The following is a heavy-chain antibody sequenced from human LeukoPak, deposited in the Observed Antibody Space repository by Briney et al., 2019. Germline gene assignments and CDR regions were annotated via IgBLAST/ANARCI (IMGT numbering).Heavy chain of an antibody. CDR1: GFTFSSYW. Sequence: GGSLRLSCAASGFTFSSYWMHWVRQAPGKGLVWVSRINSDGSSTSYADYVKGRFTISRDNAKNTLYLQMNSLRAEDTAVYFCAKRGVVIRVFLVGFHTEAYYFDSWGQGTLVTVSP. D-gene: IGHD3-10*01. J-gene: IGHJ4*02. V-gene: IGHV3-74*01. CDR3: AKRGVVIRVFLVGFHTEAYYFDS. CDR2: INSDGSST.